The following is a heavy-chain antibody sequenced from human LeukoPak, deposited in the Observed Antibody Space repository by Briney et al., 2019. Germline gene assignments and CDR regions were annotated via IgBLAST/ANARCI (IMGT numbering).Heavy chain of an antibody. CDR1: GFSFSSPG. CDR3: AKGSHYVDY. CDR2: INGESTFK. J-gene: IGHJ4*02. V-gene: IGHV3-21*01. Sequence: GGSLRLSCTASGFSFSSPGMNWVRQAPGKGLEWVSSINGESTFKVYADSVKGRFTISRDNSKNTLHLQMNSLRAEDTAVYYCAKGSHYVDYWGQGTLVTVSS.